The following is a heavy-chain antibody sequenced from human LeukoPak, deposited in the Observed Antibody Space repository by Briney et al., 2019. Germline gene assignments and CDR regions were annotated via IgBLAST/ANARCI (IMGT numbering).Heavy chain of an antibody. CDR3: ARRAGAYSHPYDY. D-gene: IGHD4/OR15-4a*01. CDR2: IYSDNT. V-gene: IGHV3-53*01. CDR1: GFTFSSYG. J-gene: IGHJ4*02. Sequence: GGSLRLSCAASGFTFSSYGMSWVRQAPGKGLEWVSFIYSDNTHYSDSVKGRFTISRDNSKDTLYLQMNSLRAEDTAVYYCARRAGAYSHPYDYWGQGTLVTVSS.